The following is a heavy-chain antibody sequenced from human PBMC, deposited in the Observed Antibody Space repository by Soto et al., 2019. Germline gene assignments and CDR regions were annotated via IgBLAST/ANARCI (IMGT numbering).Heavy chain of an antibody. CDR3: ARFSWIQLWPAFDY. D-gene: IGHD5-18*01. V-gene: IGHV4-59*01. CDR1: GGSLSSYY. CDR2: IYYSGST. Sequence: PSETLSLTCTVSGGSLSSYYWSWIRQPPGKGLEWIGYIYYSGSTNYNPSLKSRVTISVDTSKNQFPLKLSSVTAADTAVYYCARFSWIQLWPAFDYWGQGTLVTVSS. J-gene: IGHJ4*02.